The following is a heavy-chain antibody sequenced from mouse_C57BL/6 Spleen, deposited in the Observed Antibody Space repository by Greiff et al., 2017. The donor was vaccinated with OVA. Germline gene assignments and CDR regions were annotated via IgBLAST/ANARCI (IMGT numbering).Heavy chain of an antibody. J-gene: IGHJ4*01. CDR1: GYTFTSYW. CDR3: ARGEGNFQGDYAMDY. Sequence: QVQLQQPGAELVKPGASVKMSCKASGYTFTSYWITWVKQRPGQGLEWIGDIYPGSGSTNYNEKFKSKATLTVDTSSSTAYMQLSSLTSEDSAVYYCARGEGNFQGDYAMDYWGQGTSVTVSS. V-gene: IGHV1-55*01. D-gene: IGHD2-1*01. CDR2: IYPGSGST.